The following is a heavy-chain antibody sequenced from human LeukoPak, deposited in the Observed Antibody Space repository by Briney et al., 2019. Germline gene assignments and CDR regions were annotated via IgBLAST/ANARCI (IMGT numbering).Heavy chain of an antibody. D-gene: IGHD3-3*01. J-gene: IGHJ6*03. CDR1: GGSISSYY. Sequence: SETLSLTCSVSGGSISSYYWSWIRQPAGKGLEWIGRIDTSGSTNYNPSLKSRVTMSVDTSKNQFSLKLSSVTAADTAVYYCAREAHDFWSGYYRANYMDVWGRGTTVTVSS. V-gene: IGHV4-4*07. CDR2: IDTSGST. CDR3: AREAHDFWSGYYRANYMDV.